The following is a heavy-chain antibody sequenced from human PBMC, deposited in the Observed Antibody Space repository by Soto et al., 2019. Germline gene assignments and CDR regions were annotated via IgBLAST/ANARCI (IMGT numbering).Heavy chain of an antibody. CDR1: GFTFSTYA. Sequence: GGSLRLSCAASGFTFSTYAMSWVRQAPGKGLEWVSTISATDGGTYYADSVTGRFTISRDNSKNTLSLQMNSLRADDTAVYYCANGESSGCPAFDYWGQGTLVTVSS. CDR2: ISATDGGT. CDR3: ANGESSGCPAFDY. J-gene: IGHJ4*02. V-gene: IGHV3-23*01. D-gene: IGHD6-19*01.